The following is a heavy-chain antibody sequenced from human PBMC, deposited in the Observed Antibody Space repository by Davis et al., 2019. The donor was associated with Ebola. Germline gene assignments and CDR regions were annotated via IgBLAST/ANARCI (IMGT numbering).Heavy chain of an antibody. V-gene: IGHV3-23*01. J-gene: IGHJ4*02. D-gene: IGHD2-2*01. CDR1: GFTFSSYA. CDR3: AKSIVVVPAGTVASATGY. Sequence: GESLKISCAASGFTFSSYAMSWVRQAPGKGLEWVSAISGSGGSTYYADSVKGRFTISRDNSKNTLYLQMNSLRAEDTAVYYCAKSIVVVPAGTVASATGYWGQGTLVTVSS. CDR2: ISGSGGST.